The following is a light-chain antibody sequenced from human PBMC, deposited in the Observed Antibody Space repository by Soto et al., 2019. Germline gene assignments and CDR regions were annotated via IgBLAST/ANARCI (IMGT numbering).Light chain of an antibody. V-gene: IGKV1-39*01. CDR3: QQTFSHLLS. Sequence: IQLTQSPASMSASVGDRVTIVCRARESISDYLNWYQLKSGEAPKVLIYSASTLRGGVQSRFSGTGSGTEFTLTISSLQPEDVATYCCQQTFSHLLSFGGGTTVEIK. CDR1: ESISDY. CDR2: SAS. J-gene: IGKJ4*01.